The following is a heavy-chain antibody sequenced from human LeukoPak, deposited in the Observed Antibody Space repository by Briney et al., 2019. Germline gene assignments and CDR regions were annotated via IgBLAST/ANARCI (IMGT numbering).Heavy chain of an antibody. D-gene: IGHD6-6*01. J-gene: IGHJ4*02. CDR1: GYTFTSYG. CDR3: ARIGEYSSSPYYFDY. CDR2: ISAFNGNT. Sequence: ASVKVSCKASGYTFTSYGISWVRQAPGQGLEWMGWISAFNGNTNYAQKLQGRVTMTTDTSTSTAYMELRSLRSDDTAVYYCARIGEYSSSPYYFDYWGQGTLVTVSS. V-gene: IGHV1-18*01.